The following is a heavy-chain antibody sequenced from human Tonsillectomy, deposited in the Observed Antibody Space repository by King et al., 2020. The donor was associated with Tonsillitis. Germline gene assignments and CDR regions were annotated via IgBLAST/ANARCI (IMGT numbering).Heavy chain of an antibody. Sequence: QLQESGPRLVKPSQPLSLTCTVSGDSISSDSYSWSWIRRPAGEGLEWIGRIYSSGTTVYNPSLESRVTMSVDTSTNQFSLKLSSVTAADPAVYYCAGDVSRGGWSPLGYWGQGTLVTVSS. CDR1: GDSISSDSYS. CDR3: AGDVSRGGWSPLGY. V-gene: IGHV4-61*02. D-gene: IGHD6-19*01. CDR2: IYSSGTT. J-gene: IGHJ4*02.